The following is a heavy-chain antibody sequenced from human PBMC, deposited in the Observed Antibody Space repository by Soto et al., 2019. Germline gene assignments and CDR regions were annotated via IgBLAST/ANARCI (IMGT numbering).Heavy chain of an antibody. CDR2: IYTSGST. D-gene: IGHD2-15*01. CDR3: ARGNCSGGSCYSRWFGP. CDR1: GGSISSYY. J-gene: IGHJ5*02. V-gene: IGHV4-4*07. Sequence: SETLSLTCTVSGGSISSYYWSWIRQPAGKGLEWIGRIYTSGSTNYNPSLKSRVTMSVDTSKNQFSLKLSSVTAADTAVYYCARGNCSGGSCYSRWFGPWGQGTLVTSPQ.